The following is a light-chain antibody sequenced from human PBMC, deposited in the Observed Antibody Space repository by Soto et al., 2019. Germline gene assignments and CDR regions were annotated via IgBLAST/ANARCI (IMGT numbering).Light chain of an antibody. J-gene: IGLJ3*02. V-gene: IGLV1-40*01. CDR3: QSYDSRLSGVV. Sequence: QSVLTQPPSVSGAPGQRVTISCTGSSSNIAAGYDVHGYQQLPGTAPKPLIYGNSNRPSGVRDRFSGSKSATCASLAITWVQAEDETDYYWQSYDSRLSGVVFGGGTELTVL. CDR2: GNS. CDR1: SSNIAAGYD.